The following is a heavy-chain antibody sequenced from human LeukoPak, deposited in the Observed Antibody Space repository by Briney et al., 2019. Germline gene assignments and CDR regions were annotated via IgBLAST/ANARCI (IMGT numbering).Heavy chain of an antibody. J-gene: IGHJ4*01. Sequence: PGGSLRLSCAVSGFTFSSYWMNWVRQAPGKGLDWVASIKQDGGEKSYVDSVKGRFTISRDNAKNSLYLQMSSLRAEDTAVYYCARGGTAAGLYFDLWGQGTLVTVSS. D-gene: IGHD6-13*01. V-gene: IGHV3-7*01. CDR3: ARGGTAAGLYFDL. CDR1: GFTFSSYW. CDR2: IKQDGGEK.